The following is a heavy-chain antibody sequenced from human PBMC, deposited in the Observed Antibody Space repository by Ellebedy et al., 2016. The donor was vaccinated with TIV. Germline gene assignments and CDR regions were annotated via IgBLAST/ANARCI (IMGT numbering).Heavy chain of an antibody. CDR3: ASSGWAPLNWFDP. Sequence: GGSLRLSCAASGFTFSNYWMHWVRQAPGEGLVWVSRMSDDGSTPTYADSVKGRFTISRDNANNTLSLQMNSLRAEDTAVYYCASSGWAPLNWFDPWGQGTLVTVSS. D-gene: IGHD6-19*01. CDR2: MSDDGSTP. V-gene: IGHV3-74*01. J-gene: IGHJ5*02. CDR1: GFTFSNYW.